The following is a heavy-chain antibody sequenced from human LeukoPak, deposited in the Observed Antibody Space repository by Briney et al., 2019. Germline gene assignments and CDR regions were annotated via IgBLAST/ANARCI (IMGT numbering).Heavy chain of an antibody. CDR3: ALRYYDSSGYSPYYFDY. Sequence: GESLKISCKGSGYSFTSYWISWVRHMPGKGLEWMGIIYPGDSDTRYSPSFQGQVTISADKSISTAYLQWSSLKASDTAMYYCALRYYDSSGYSPYYFDYWGQGTLVTVSS. J-gene: IGHJ4*02. CDR2: IYPGDSDT. CDR1: GYSFTSYW. D-gene: IGHD3-22*01. V-gene: IGHV5-51*01.